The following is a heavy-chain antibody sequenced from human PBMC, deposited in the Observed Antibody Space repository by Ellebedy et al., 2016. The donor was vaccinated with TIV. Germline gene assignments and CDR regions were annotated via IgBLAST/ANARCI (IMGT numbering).Heavy chain of an antibody. CDR2: IYYSGDT. CDR1: GDSMDNYY. Sequence: MPLETLSLTCTVSGDSMDNYYWSWIRQSPGKGLEWIGFIYYSGDTNYNPSLESRVTMSVDTSKNQFSLTLKSVTAADTAVYYCARALGSAALDYWGQGTLVAVSS. J-gene: IGHJ4*02. D-gene: IGHD6-13*01. CDR3: ARALGSAALDY. V-gene: IGHV4-59*01.